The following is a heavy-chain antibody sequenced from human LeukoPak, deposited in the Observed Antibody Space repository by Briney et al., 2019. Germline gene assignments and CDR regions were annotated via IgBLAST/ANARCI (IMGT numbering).Heavy chain of an antibody. V-gene: IGHV4-39*07. D-gene: IGHD4-23*01. Sequence: PSETLSLTCTVSSGSISTTDYYWGWDRQPPGTALEWIGNIFYSGSTYYSPSLKSRVTISLDTSRNQFSLKLSSVTAADTAVYYCARDRDTTLVTLWFDPWGQGTLVTVSS. J-gene: IGHJ5*02. CDR3: ARDRDTTLVTLWFDP. CDR2: IFYSGST. CDR1: SGSISTTDYY.